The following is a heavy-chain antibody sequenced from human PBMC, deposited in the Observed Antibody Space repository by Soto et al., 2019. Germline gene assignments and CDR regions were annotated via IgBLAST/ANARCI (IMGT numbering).Heavy chain of an antibody. CDR3: AKGSGYYFDY. CDR1: GFTFSSYG. D-gene: IGHD6-19*01. J-gene: IGHJ4*02. V-gene: IGHV3-30*18. CDR2: ISYDGSNK. Sequence: QVQLVESGGGVVQPGRSLRLSCAASGFTFSSYGMHWVSQAPGKGLEWVAVISYDGSNKYYADSVKGRFTISRDNSKNTLYLQMNSLRAEDTAVYYCAKGSGYYFDYWGQGTLVTVSS.